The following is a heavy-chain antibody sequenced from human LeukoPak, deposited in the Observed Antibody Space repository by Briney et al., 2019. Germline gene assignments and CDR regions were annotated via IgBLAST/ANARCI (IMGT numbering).Heavy chain of an antibody. CDR1: GFTFSSYG. V-gene: IGHV3-30*02. D-gene: IGHD3-10*01. CDR2: IRYDGSNK. J-gene: IGHJ4*02. CDR3: AKEGPLWFGELTYYFDY. Sequence: GGSLRLSCAASGFTFSSYGMHWVRQAPGKGLEWVAFIRYDGSNKYYADSVKGRFTISRDNSKNTLYLQMNSLRAEDTAVYYCAKEGPLWFGELTYYFDYWGQGTLVTVSS.